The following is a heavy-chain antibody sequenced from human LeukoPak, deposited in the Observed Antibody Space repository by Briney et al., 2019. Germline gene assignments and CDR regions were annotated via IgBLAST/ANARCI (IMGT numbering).Heavy chain of an antibody. CDR3: ASSGIAVAPENDY. CDR2: INPNSGGT. Sequence: ASVKVSCKASGYTFTGYYVHWVRQAPGQGLEWMGWINPNSGGTNYAQKFQGRVTMTRDTSISTAYMELSRLRSDDTAVYYCASSGIAVAPENDYWGQRTLVTVSS. D-gene: IGHD6-19*01. CDR1: GYTFTGYY. V-gene: IGHV1-2*02. J-gene: IGHJ4*02.